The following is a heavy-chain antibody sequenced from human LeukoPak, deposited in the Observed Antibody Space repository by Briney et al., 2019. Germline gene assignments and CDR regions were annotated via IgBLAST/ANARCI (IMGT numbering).Heavy chain of an antibody. CDR3: TGRTGGGGY. Sequence: GGSLRLSCAASGFTFSGSAMHWVRQASGKGLEWVGRIRSKANSYATAYAASVKGRFTISRDESKNTAYLQMNSRKTEDTAVYYCTGRTGGGGYWGQGTLVTVSS. D-gene: IGHD3-16*01. V-gene: IGHV3-73*01. J-gene: IGHJ4*02. CDR2: IRSKANSYAT. CDR1: GFTFSGSA.